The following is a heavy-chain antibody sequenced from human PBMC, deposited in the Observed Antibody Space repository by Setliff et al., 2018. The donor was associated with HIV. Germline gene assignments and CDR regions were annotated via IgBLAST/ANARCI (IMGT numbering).Heavy chain of an antibody. Sequence: GASVKVSCKASGGTFSSYAISWVRQAPGQGLEWMGGIIPILGTTNYAQKFQGRVTITADESTSTAYMELSSLRSEDTAVYYCATVFYYNSESYSLDYWGQGMLVTV. J-gene: IGHJ4*02. CDR3: ATVFYYNSESYSLDY. D-gene: IGHD3-10*01. CDR1: GGTFSSYA. V-gene: IGHV1-69*13. CDR2: IIPILGTT.